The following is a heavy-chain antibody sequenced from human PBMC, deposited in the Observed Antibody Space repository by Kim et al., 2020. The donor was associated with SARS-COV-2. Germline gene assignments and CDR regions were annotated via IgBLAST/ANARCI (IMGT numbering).Heavy chain of an antibody. J-gene: IGHJ5*02. CDR3: ARDGYSSGPFDP. V-gene: IGHV4-61*02. Sequence: NYNPSLKSRVTISVATSKNQFSLKLSSVTAADTAVYYCARDGYSSGPFDPWGQGTLVTVSS. D-gene: IGHD6-19*01.